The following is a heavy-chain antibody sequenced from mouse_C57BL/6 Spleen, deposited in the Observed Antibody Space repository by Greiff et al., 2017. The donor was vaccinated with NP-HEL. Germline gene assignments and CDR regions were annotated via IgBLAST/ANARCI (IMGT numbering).Heavy chain of an antibody. J-gene: IGHJ1*03. CDR1: GFTFSSYA. Sequence: EVKLVESGGGLVKPGGSLKLSCAASGFTFSSYAMSWVRQTPEKRLEWVATISDGGSYTYYPDNVKGRFTISRDNAKNNLYLQMSHLKSDDTAMYYCARGSWYFDVWGTGTTVTVSS. CDR2: ISDGGSYT. V-gene: IGHV5-4*03. CDR3: ARGSWYFDV.